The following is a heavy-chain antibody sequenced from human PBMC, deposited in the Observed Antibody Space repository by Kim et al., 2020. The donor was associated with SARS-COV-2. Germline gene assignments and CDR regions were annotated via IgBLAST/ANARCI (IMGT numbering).Heavy chain of an antibody. V-gene: IGHV3-23*01. CDR1: GFTFSSYA. CDR2: ISGSGGST. CDR3: AKDLMFGESPPYYYGMDV. J-gene: IGHJ6*02. Sequence: GGSLRLSCAASGFTFSSYAMSWVRQAPGKGLEWVSAISGSGGSTYYADSVKGRFTISRDNSKNTLYLQMNSLRAEDTAVYYCAKDLMFGESPPYYYGMDVWGQGTTVTVSS. D-gene: IGHD3-10*02.